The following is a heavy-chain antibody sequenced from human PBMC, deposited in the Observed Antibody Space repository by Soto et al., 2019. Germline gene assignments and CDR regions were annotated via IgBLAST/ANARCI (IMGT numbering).Heavy chain of an antibody. D-gene: IGHD6-19*01. V-gene: IGHV1-69*01. CDR1: GGTFNTYG. Sequence: QVHLVPPGAEVNKPGASVKVCCRASGGTFNTYGFNWVRQAPGQGLEWMGGIIPHFGTTTSAQNFQGRVTITYHQSTTTAYMEMSGLTSDDAAVYFCARRGELAGWMPFDSRGQGTLVTASS. CDR3: ARRGELAGWMPFDS. J-gene: IGHJ4*02. CDR2: IIPHFGTT.